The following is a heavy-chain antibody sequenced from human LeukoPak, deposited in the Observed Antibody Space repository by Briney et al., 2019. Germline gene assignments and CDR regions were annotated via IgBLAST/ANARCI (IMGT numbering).Heavy chain of an antibody. CDR1: GGSISSGGYY. CDR3: ASGWSSGWYCFDY. V-gene: IGHV4-31*11. D-gene: IGHD6-19*01. J-gene: IGHJ4*02. CDR2: IYYSGSA. Sequence: SETLSLTCAVYGGSISSGGYYWSWIRQHPGKGLEWIGYIYYSGSAYYNPSLKSRVTISVDTSKNQFSLKLSSVTAADTAVYYCASGWSSGWYCFDYWGQGTLVTVSS.